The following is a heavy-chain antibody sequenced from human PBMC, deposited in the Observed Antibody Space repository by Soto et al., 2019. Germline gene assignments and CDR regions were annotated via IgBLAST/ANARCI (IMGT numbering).Heavy chain of an antibody. D-gene: IGHD6-19*01. CDR3: ARGGYSSGWYAYFDY. CDR2: IYTSGST. V-gene: IGHV4-4*07. Sequence: QVQLQESGPGLVKPSETLSLTCTVSGGSISSYYWSWFRQPAGKGLEWIGRIYTSGSTNYNPSLKSRVTMSVDTYKHQFSLRLSSVTAADTAVYYCARGGYSSGWYAYFDYWGQGPLVTVSS. J-gene: IGHJ4*02. CDR1: GGSISSYY.